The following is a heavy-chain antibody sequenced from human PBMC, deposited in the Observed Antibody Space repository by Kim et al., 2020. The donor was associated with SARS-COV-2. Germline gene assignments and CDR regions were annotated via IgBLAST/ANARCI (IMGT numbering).Heavy chain of an antibody. D-gene: IGHD3-3*01. V-gene: IGHV3-64D*06. J-gene: IGHJ3*02. CDR3: VKDLSYDFWSGYFDAFDI. CDR1: GFTFSSYA. Sequence: GGSLRLSCSASGFTFSSYAMHWVRQAPGKGLEYVSAISSNGGSTYYADSVKGRFTISRDNSKNTLYLQMSSLRAEDTAVYYCVKDLSYDFWSGYFDAFDIWGQGTMVTVSS. CDR2: ISSNGGST.